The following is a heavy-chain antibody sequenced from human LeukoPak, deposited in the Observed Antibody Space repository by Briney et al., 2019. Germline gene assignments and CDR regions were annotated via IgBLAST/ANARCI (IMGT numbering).Heavy chain of an antibody. J-gene: IGHJ4*02. CDR3: ARARDTAMEVDY. CDR1: GGSFSGYY. Sequence: PSETLSLTCAVYGGSFSGYYWSWIRQPPGKGLEWIGEINHSGSTNYNPSLKSRVTISVDTSKNQFSLKLSSVTAADTAVYYCARARDTAMEVDYWGQGTLVTVSS. CDR2: INHSGST. D-gene: IGHD5-18*01. V-gene: IGHV4-34*01.